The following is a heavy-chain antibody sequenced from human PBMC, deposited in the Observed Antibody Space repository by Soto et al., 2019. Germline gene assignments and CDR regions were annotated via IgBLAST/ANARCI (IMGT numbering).Heavy chain of an antibody. CDR1: GFTFSSYA. CDR2: ISYDGSTK. D-gene: IGHD1-20*01. CDR3: ARDSITGGYFDY. J-gene: IGHJ4*02. Sequence: QVQLVESGGGVVQPGRSLRLSCAASGFTFSSYAMHWVRQAPGKGLEWVALISYDGSTKYYADSVMGRFTISRDNSKNTLYVQMNSLRAEDTAVYYCARDSITGGYFDYWGQGTLVTVSS. V-gene: IGHV3-30-3*01.